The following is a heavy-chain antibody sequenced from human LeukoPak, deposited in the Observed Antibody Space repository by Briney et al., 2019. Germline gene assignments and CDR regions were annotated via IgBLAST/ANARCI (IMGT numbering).Heavy chain of an antibody. Sequence: PGGSLRLSCAASGFTFSNAWMSWVRQAPGKGLEWVGRIKSKTDGGTTDYAAPVKGRFTISRDDSKNTLYLQMNSLKTEDTAVYYCTTDIYYDSSIDAFDIWGQGTMVTVSS. CDR2: IKSKTDGGTT. D-gene: IGHD3-22*01. J-gene: IGHJ3*02. CDR3: TTDIYYDSSIDAFDI. CDR1: GFTFSNAW. V-gene: IGHV3-15*01.